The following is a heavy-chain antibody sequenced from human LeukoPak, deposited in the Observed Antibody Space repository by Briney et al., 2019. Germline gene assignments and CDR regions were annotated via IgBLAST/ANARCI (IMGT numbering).Heavy chain of an antibody. D-gene: IGHD1-1*01. J-gene: IGHJ5*01. CDR1: GDSVSSDSAA. CDR3: ARAVAGTEGWFNS. CDR2: TYYRSKWYN. Sequence: SRTLSLTCAISGDSVSSDSAAWNWIRQSPSRGLEWLGRTYYRSKWYNDYSASVKSRITINPDTSKNQFSLQLNSVTPEDTAVYYCARAVAGTEGWFNSWGQGTLVTVSS. V-gene: IGHV6-1*01.